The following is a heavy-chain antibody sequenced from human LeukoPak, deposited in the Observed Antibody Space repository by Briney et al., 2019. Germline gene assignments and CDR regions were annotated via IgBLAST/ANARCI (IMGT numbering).Heavy chain of an antibody. Sequence: SVKVSCKASGGTFSSYAISWVRQAPGQGLEWMGRIIPILGIANYAQKFQGRVTITADKSTSTAYMELSSLRSEDTAVYYCARVLSPVEMATPDSDYWGQGTLVTVSS. J-gene: IGHJ4*02. V-gene: IGHV1-69*04. CDR1: GGTFSSYA. CDR2: IIPILGIA. D-gene: IGHD5-24*01. CDR3: ARVLSPVEMATPDSDY.